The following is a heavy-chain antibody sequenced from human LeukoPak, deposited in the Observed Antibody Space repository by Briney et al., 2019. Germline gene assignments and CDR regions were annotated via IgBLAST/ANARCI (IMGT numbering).Heavy chain of an antibody. CDR2: IRSKAYGGTT. Sequence: PGGSLRLSCTASGFTFGDYAMSLFRQAPGKGLEWVGFIRSKAYGGTTEYAASVKGRFTISRDDSKSIAYLQMNSLKTEDTAVYYCTRSMVRGRFYYYGMDVWGQGTTVTVSS. CDR1: GFTFGDYA. V-gene: IGHV3-49*03. D-gene: IGHD3-10*01. J-gene: IGHJ6*02. CDR3: TRSMVRGRFYYYGMDV.